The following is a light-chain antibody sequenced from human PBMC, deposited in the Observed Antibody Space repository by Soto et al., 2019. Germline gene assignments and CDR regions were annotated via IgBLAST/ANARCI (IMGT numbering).Light chain of an antibody. J-gene: IGKJ2*01. Sequence: EVVLTQSPATLSLSPGERATLSCRASQSVSSYLAWYQQRPGQAPRLLIYDASNRATGIPARFSGSGSGTDFTLTISSLEPEDFAFYYCQQRSDWPYTFGQGTQLEIK. CDR2: DAS. CDR3: QQRSDWPYT. CDR1: QSVSSY. V-gene: IGKV3-11*01.